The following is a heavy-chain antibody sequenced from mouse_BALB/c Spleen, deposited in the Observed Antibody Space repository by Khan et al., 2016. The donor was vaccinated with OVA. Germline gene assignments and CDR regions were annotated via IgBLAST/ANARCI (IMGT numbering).Heavy chain of an antibody. CDR3: ARGGYDEAWFAY. CDR2: ITNGGSYT. J-gene: IGHJ3*01. CDR1: GFTFSNYG. V-gene: IGHV5-6*01. D-gene: IGHD2-2*01. Sequence: EVELVESGGDLVKPGGSLKLSCAASGFTFSNYGMSWARQTPDKRLEWVATITNGGSYTYYPDSVKGRFPISSDNAKNTLYLQMSSLKSEDTAMYYCARGGYDEAWFAYWGQGTLVTVSA.